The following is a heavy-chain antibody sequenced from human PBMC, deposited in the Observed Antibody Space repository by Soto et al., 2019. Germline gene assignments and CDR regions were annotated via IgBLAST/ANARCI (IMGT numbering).Heavy chain of an antibody. V-gene: IGHV3-33*01. J-gene: IGHJ6*02. Sequence: QVQLVESGGGVVQPGRSLRLSCAASGFTFSNYGMHWVRQAPGKGLEWVAVIWYDGSNKYYADSVKGRFTISRDNSKNTLYLQMNSLRAEDTAVYYCARDAVGYYYDSSGTTSYYYGMDVWGQGTTVTVSS. D-gene: IGHD3-22*01. CDR1: GFTFSNYG. CDR3: ARDAVGYYYDSSGTTSYYYGMDV. CDR2: IWYDGSNK.